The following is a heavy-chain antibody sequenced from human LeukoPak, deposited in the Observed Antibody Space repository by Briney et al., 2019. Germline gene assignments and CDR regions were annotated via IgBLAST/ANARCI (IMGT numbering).Heavy chain of an antibody. J-gene: IGHJ5*02. CDR3: ARFAAMPA. CDR1: GCTFTHYY. D-gene: IGHD2-2*01. Sequence: ASVKVSCKASGCTFTHYYMHWVRQAPGQGLEWMGWVNPRSGGTNYAQEFQSRVTMTRDTSISTAYMDLSRLRSDDTAVYYCARFAAMPAWGQGTLVTVSS. CDR2: VNPRSGGT. V-gene: IGHV1-2*02.